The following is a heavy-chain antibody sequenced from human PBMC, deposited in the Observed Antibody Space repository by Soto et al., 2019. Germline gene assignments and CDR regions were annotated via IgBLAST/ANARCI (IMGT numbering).Heavy chain of an antibody. Sequence: GGSLRLSCAASGFTFSSYAMSWVRQAPGKGLEWVSAISGSGGSTYYADSVKGRFTISRDNSKKTLYLQMNSLRAEDTAVYYCENGIDPIDSCAQGSLLTVSA. V-gene: IGHV3-23*01. CDR3: ENGIDPIDS. D-gene: IGHD2-21*01. J-gene: IGHJ4*02. CDR2: ISGSGGST. CDR1: GFTFSSYA.